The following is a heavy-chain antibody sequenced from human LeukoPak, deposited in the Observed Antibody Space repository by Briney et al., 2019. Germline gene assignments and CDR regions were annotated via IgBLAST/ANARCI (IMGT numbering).Heavy chain of an antibody. CDR2: INPSDGGT. CDR3: ARDTRTMTAVTRGQHYYYGLDV. Sequence: ASVRFSCKASGYTFTNYYLHWVRQAPGHGLEWMAIINPSDGGTYYEQKLQGRVTVTRDTSTSTVYMELSSLRSEGTAVYYCARDTRTMTAVTRGQHYYYGLDVWGQGTTVTVSS. J-gene: IGHJ6*02. CDR1: GYTFTNYY. D-gene: IGHD4-17*01. V-gene: IGHV1-46*01.